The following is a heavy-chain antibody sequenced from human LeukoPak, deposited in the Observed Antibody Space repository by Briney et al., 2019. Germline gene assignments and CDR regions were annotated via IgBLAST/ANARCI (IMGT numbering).Heavy chain of an antibody. V-gene: IGHV4-4*02. Sequence: SETLSLTCAVSGGSISSSNWWSWVRQPPGKGLEWIGEIYHSGSTNYNPSLKSRVTISVDTSKNQFSLKLSSVTAADTAVYYCASRPMSQEQWGNNWFDPWGQGTLVTVSS. D-gene: IGHD6-19*01. J-gene: IGHJ5*02. CDR2: IYHSGST. CDR3: ASRPMSQEQWGNNWFDP. CDR1: GGSISSSNW.